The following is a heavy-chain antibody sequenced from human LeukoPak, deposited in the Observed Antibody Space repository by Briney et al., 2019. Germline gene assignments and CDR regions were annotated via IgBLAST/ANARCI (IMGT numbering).Heavy chain of an antibody. CDR1: GYTLTELS. CDR3: AKAGIQLWEGDSFYYYLDV. Sequence: ASVKVSCKVSGYTLTELSMHWVRQAPGKGLEWMGGFDPEDGETIYAQKFQGRVTMTEDTSTDTAYMELSSLRSEDTAVYYCAKAGIQLWEGDSFYYYLDVWGKGTTVTVSS. V-gene: IGHV1-24*01. J-gene: IGHJ6*03. D-gene: IGHD5-18*01. CDR2: FDPEDGET.